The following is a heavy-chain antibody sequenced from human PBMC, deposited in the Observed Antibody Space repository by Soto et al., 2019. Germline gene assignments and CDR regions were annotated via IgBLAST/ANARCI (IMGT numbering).Heavy chain of an antibody. Sequence: GGSLRLSCAASGFTFSIYSMNWVRQAPGKGLEWVSSIAGTSGNIWYADSVKGRFTISRDSSKNTVSLEMTSLRAEDTAVYYCAKGGRQWLVTSDFNYWGQGALVTVSS. J-gene: IGHJ4*02. CDR1: GFTFSIYS. V-gene: IGHV3-21*01. D-gene: IGHD6-19*01. CDR3: AKGGRQWLVTSDFNY. CDR2: IAGTSGNI.